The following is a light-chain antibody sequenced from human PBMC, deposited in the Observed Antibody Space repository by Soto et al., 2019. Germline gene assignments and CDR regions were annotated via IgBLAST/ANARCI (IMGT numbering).Light chain of an antibody. J-gene: IGLJ2*01. CDR3: CSYADTGTVL. Sequence: QSALTQPASVSGSPGQSITISCTGTSSDVGNYDLVSWYQQNPGKAPKLIIYKVNQRPSGVSDRFSGSKSGNTASLTISGLQAEDEADYSCCSYADTGTVLFGGGTKLTVL. V-gene: IGLV2-23*01. CDR1: SSDVGNYDL. CDR2: KVN.